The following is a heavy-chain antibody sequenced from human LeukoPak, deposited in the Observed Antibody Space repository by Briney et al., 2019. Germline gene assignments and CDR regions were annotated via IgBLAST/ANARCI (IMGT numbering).Heavy chain of an antibody. CDR2: ASTDEISQ. CDR1: GFTFRNHG. V-gene: IGHV3-30*18. D-gene: IGHD3-10*01. CDR3: AKVGWFGDFDY. Sequence: GGSLRLSCAYSGFTFRNHGMHWVRQAPGKGLEWVAVASTDEISQSYAGSVKGRFIISRDNSKNTVILQMNSLRAEDTAVYYCAKVGWFGDFDYWGQGTLVAVSS. J-gene: IGHJ4*02.